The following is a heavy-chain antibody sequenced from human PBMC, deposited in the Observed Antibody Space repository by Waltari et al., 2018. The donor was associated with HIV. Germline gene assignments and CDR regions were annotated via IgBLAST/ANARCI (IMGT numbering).Heavy chain of an antibody. Sequence: QVQLVQSGAEVKKPGSSVKVSCKASGGTFSSYAISWVRQAPGQGLEWMGRIIPILGIANYAQKFQGRVTITADKSTSTAYMELSSLRSEDTAVYYCAAASVSYYDSSGFFDYWGQGTLVTVSS. CDR3: AAASVSYYDSSGFFDY. J-gene: IGHJ4*02. V-gene: IGHV1-69*04. D-gene: IGHD3-22*01. CDR1: GGTFSSYA. CDR2: IIPILGIA.